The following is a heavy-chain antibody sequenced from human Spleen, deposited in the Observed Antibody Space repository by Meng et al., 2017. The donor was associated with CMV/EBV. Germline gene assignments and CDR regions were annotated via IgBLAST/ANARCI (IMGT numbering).Heavy chain of an antibody. Sequence: YNFNSYYMHWVRQAPGQGLEWMGIINPSGGSTSYAQKFQGRVTMTRDTSTSTVYMELSSLRSEDTAVYYCAREPFWSGYYRGWFDPWGQGTLVTVSS. J-gene: IGHJ5*02. CDR2: INPSGGST. D-gene: IGHD3-3*01. V-gene: IGHV1-46*02. CDR1: YNFNSYY. CDR3: AREPFWSGYYRGWFDP.